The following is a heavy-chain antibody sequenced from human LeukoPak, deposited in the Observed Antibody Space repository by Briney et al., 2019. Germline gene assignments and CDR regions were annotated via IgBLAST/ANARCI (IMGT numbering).Heavy chain of an antibody. Sequence: GGSLRLSCAASGFTFSDYYMSWIRQAPGKGLEWVAGISGSGGGTNYADSVKGRFTISRDNFKNTLYLQMNSLRAEDTAVYYCAKDLVRGVSVWGQGTTVTVSS. CDR1: GFTFSDYY. CDR2: ISGSGGGT. V-gene: IGHV3-23*01. J-gene: IGHJ6*02. D-gene: IGHD2-8*01. CDR3: AKDLVRGVSV.